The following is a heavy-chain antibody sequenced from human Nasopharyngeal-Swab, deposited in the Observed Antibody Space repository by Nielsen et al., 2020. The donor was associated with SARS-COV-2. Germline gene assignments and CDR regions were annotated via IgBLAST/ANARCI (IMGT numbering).Heavy chain of an antibody. CDR2: ISNSGGTI. D-gene: IGHD6-19*01. J-gene: IGHJ4*02. V-gene: IGHV3-23*01. Sequence: GSLRLSCAASGFAFKNFAMNWVRQAPGKGLEWVAQISNSGGTIYYADSVKGRSTISRDNSQNTVYLQMNSLRVDDTAVYYCAKASTAYSSGWYVDWGQGTMVAVSS. CDR1: GFAFKNFA. CDR3: AKASTAYSSGWYVD.